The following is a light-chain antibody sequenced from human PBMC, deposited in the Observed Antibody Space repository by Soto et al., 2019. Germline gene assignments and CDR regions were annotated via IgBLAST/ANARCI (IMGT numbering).Light chain of an antibody. J-gene: IGKJ2*01. V-gene: IGKV1-39*01. CDR1: QSISSY. Sequence: DIQMTPSPSSLSASVGDRVTITCRASQSISSYLNWYQQKPGKAPKLLIYAASSLESGVPSRFSVSGSGTDFTLTISSLQPEDFATYYCQQSYSTPYTFGKGTKLEIK. CDR3: QQSYSTPYT. CDR2: AAS.